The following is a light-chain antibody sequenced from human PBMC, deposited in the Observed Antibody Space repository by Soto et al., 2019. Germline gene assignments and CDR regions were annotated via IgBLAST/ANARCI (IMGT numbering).Light chain of an antibody. CDR3: QQSNSIPPWT. Sequence: DIQMTQSPSSVAASVGDRVTITCRASQGVGNWLAWYQQRPGKAPRLLIYGASTLQSGVPSRFSGSGYGTDLTLTISSLQDEDFATYYCQQSNSIPPWTFGQGTKVEIK. CDR1: QGVGNW. CDR2: GAS. J-gene: IGKJ1*01. V-gene: IGKV1-12*01.